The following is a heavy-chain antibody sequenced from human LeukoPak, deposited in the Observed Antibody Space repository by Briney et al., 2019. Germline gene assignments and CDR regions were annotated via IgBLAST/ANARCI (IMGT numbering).Heavy chain of an antibody. CDR2: IKQDGSEK. D-gene: IGHD1-26*01. J-gene: IGHJ4*02. CDR1: GFTFSSYW. Sequence: PGGSLRLSCTASGFTFSSYWMNWVRQAPGKGLEWVANIKQDGSEKYYVDSVKGRFTISRDNAKNSLYLQMNSLRAEDTAIYYCARGGGSYNPDYWGQGTLVTVSS. CDR3: ARGGGSYNPDY. V-gene: IGHV3-7*04.